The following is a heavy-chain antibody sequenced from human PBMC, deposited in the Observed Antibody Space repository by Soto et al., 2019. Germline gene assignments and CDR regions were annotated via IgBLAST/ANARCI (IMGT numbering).Heavy chain of an antibody. D-gene: IGHD6-13*01. CDR1: GFTFSSYA. CDR2: ISYDGSNK. Sequence: QVQLVESGGGVVQPGRSLRLSCAASGFTFSSYAMHWVRQAPGKGLEWVAVISYDGSNKYYADSVKGRFTISRDNYKNTLYLQMNSLRAEDTAVYYCASRYSSSWYYYYYGMDVWGQGTTVTVSS. J-gene: IGHJ6*02. CDR3: ASRYSSSWYYYYYGMDV. V-gene: IGHV3-30-3*01.